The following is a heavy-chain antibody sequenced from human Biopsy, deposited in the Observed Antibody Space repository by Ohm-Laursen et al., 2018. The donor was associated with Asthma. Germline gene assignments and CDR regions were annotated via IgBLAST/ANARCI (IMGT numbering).Heavy chain of an antibody. D-gene: IGHD5-24*01. CDR3: ARHWSGNGWLDVYNYFDP. CDR1: GAPITSPNY. CDR2: VYRSGET. J-gene: IGHJ5*02. Sequence: SETLSLTCTVSGAPITSPNYWAWIRQAPGERLEWVASVYRSGETFYNPSLRSRLSMSADTSRNQFSLRLNSVTAADTAVYYCARHWSGNGWLDVYNYFDPWGPGTLVTVSS. V-gene: IGHV4-39*01.